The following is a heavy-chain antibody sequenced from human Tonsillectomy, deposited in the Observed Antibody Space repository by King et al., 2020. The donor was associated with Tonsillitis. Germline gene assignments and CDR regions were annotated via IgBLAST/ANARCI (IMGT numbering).Heavy chain of an antibody. V-gene: IGHV3-21*01. CDR2: ISSSSSYI. CDR1: GFTFSSYS. J-gene: IGHJ6*02. D-gene: IGHD1-26*01. CDR3: ARDSRWEGYYYYGMDV. Sequence: VQLVESGGGLVKPGGSLRLSCAASGFTFSSYSMNWVRQAPGKGLEWVASISSSSSYIYYADSVKGRFTISRDNAKNSLYLQMNSLRAEDTAVYCCARDSRWEGYYYYGMDVWGQGTTVTVSS.